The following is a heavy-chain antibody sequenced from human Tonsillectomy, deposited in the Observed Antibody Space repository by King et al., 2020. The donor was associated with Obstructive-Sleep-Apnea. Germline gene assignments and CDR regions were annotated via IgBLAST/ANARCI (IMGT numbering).Heavy chain of an antibody. CDR2: ISPSSSYT. J-gene: IGHJ4*02. CDR3: ARDGIAAAGTSPY. D-gene: IGHD6-13*01. Sequence: VQLVESGGGFVKPGGSLRLSCAASGFTFSDYYMTWIRQAPGKGLEWLSYISPSSSYTSYADSVKGRFTISRDNAKNSLYLQMNSLRADDTGVYYCARDGIAAAGTSPYWGQGTLVTVSS. CDR1: GFTFSDYY. V-gene: IGHV3-11*05.